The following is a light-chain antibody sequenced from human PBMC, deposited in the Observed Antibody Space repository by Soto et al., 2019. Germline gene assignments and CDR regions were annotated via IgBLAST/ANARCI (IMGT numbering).Light chain of an antibody. CDR2: DVS. CDR1: NIDVGGYNN. CDR3: NSYRSTSARYV. V-gene: IGLV2-14*01. J-gene: IGLJ1*01. Sequence: SALTQPASVSGSPGQSITISCTGTNIDVGGYNNVSWYQQHPGKAPRLIISDVSNRPSGVSNCFSGSNSGNTASLSIFGFQAEDEADYYCNSYRSTSARYVFGTGTKVTVL.